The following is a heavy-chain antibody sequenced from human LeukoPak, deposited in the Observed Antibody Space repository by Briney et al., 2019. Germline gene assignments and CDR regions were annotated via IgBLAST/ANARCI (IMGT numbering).Heavy chain of an antibody. CDR2: ISLSGLT. J-gene: IGHJ4*02. V-gene: IGHV4-4*02. D-gene: IGHD1-26*01. CDR1: GGPISSTNW. Sequence: TSGTLSLTCGVSGGPISSTNWWSWVRQPPGQGLEWIGEISLSGLTNYNPSLKSRVTMSLDKSKNHLSLNLTSVTAADTAVYYCSRESGAFSPFGYWGQGTLVTVSS. CDR3: SRESGAFSPFGY.